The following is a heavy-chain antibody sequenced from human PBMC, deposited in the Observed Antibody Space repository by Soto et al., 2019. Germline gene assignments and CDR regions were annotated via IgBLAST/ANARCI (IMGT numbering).Heavy chain of an antibody. Sequence: SEILSLTCTVSGGSISSGGYYWSWIRQHPGKGLEWIGYIYYSGSTYYNPSLKSRVTISVDTSKNQFSLKLSSVTAADTAVYYCARSHDFWSGYPGYWGQGTLVTVSS. J-gene: IGHJ4*02. V-gene: IGHV4-31*03. CDR1: GGSISSGGYY. CDR2: IYYSGST. CDR3: ARSHDFWSGYPGY. D-gene: IGHD3-3*01.